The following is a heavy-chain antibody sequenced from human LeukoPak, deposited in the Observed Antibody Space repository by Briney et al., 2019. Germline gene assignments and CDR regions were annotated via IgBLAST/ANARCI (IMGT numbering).Heavy chain of an antibody. CDR1: GFTFSDYY. CDR3: ARDGKAVAVAFDI. V-gene: IGHV3-11*04. J-gene: IGHJ3*02. CDR2: IGSSGRTI. D-gene: IGHD6-19*01. Sequence: GGSLRLSCAASGFTFSDYYMSWIRQAPGKGLEWVSYIGSSGRTIYYADSVKGRFTISRDNAKNSLYLQMNSLRAEDTAVYHCARDGKAVAVAFDIWGQGTMVTVSS.